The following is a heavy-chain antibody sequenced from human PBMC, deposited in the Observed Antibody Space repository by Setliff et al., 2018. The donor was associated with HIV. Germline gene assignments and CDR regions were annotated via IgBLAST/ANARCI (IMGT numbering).Heavy chain of an antibody. D-gene: IGHD3-22*01. CDR2: VDPEDGET. Sequence: ASVKVSCKASGYTFTDYYMHWVQQAPGKGLEWMGRVDPEDGETIYAEKFQGRVTITADTSTDTAYMELSSLRSEDTAVYYCATDFPMIVVVIFKGQNYYGMDVWGQGTTVTVSS. V-gene: IGHV1-69-2*01. J-gene: IGHJ6*02. CDR3: ATDFPMIVVVIFKGQNYYGMDV. CDR1: GYTFTDYY.